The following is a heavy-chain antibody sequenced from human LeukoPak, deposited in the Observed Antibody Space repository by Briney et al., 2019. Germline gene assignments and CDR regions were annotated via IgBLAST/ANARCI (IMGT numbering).Heavy chain of an antibody. V-gene: IGHV1-8*01. CDR1: GYTFTTYD. Sequence: GASVKVSCKASGYTFTTYDINWVRQATGQGLEWMGWMNPNSGNTGYAQKFQGRVTITRDTSASTAYMELSSLRSEDMAVYYCARGRCVGSTNCYYFDSWGQGTLVTVSS. J-gene: IGHJ4*02. D-gene: IGHD2-2*01. CDR3: ARGRCVGSTNCYYFDS. CDR2: MNPNSGNT.